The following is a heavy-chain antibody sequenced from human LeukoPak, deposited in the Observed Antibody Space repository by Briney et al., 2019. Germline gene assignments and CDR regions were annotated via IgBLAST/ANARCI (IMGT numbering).Heavy chain of an antibody. CDR2: ISSCSSYI. Sequence: GGSLRLSCAASGFTFSSYSMNWVRQAPGKGLEWVSSISSCSSYIYYADSVKGRFTISRDNAKNSLYLQMNSLRAEDTAVYYCAREEYSSGWYHYYYMDVWGKGTTVTVSS. D-gene: IGHD6-19*01. V-gene: IGHV3-21*01. CDR3: AREEYSSGWYHYYYMDV. CDR1: GFTFSSYS. J-gene: IGHJ6*03.